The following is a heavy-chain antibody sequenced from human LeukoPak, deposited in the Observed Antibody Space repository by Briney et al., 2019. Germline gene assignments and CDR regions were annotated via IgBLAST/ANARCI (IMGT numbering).Heavy chain of an antibody. D-gene: IGHD6-13*01. CDR2: ISSSSSYI. CDR3: ARDDVAAAGNY. J-gene: IGHJ4*02. CDR1: GFTFSSYW. V-gene: IGHV3-21*01. Sequence: GGSLRLSCAASGFTFSSYWMSWVRQAPGKGLEWVSSISSSSSYIYYADSVKGRFTISRDNAKNSLYLQMNSLRAEDTAVYYCARDDVAAAGNYWGQGTLVTVSS.